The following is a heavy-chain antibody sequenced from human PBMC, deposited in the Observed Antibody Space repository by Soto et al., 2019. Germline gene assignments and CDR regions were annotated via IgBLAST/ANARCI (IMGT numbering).Heavy chain of an antibody. J-gene: IGHJ6*02. V-gene: IGHV1-8*01. CDR1: GYTFTSYD. CDR2: MNPNSGST. Sequence: ASVKVSCKAAGYTFTSYDINWVRQATGQGLEWMGWMNPNSGSTDYAQKFQGWVTMTRDTSISTAYMELSRLRSDDTAVYYCARGPGYDFWSGYFAGYYYGMDVWGQGTTVTVSS. D-gene: IGHD3-3*01. CDR3: ARGPGYDFWSGYFAGYYYGMDV.